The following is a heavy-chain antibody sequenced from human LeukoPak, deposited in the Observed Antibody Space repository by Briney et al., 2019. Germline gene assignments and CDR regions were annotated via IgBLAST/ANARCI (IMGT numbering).Heavy chain of an antibody. J-gene: IGHJ3*02. CDR2: IYYSGST. V-gene: IGHV4-59*01. D-gene: IGHD2-15*01. CDR3: ARANVVVAAPDAFDI. Sequence: SETLSLTCTVSGGSISSYYWSWIRQPPGKGLEWIGYIYYSGSTNYNPSLKSRVTISVDTSKNQFSLKLSSVTAADTAVYYCARANVVVAAPDAFDIWGQGTMVTVSS. CDR1: GGSISSYY.